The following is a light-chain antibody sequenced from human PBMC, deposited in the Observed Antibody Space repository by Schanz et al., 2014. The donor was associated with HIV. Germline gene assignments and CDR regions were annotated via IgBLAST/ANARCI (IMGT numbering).Light chain of an antibody. V-gene: IGKV3-15*01. CDR3: QRYNSYSHT. J-gene: IGKJ2*01. Sequence: EVVMTQSPATLSVSPGDRATLSCRASQSVSSNLVWYQQKLGQAPRLLIYDASTRATGIPARFSGSGSGTEFTLNISSLQPDDFATYYCQRYNSYSHTLGKGTKLHIK. CDR2: DAS. CDR1: QSVSSN.